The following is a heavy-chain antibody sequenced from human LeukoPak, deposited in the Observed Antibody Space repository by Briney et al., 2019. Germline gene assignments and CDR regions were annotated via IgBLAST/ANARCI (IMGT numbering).Heavy chain of an antibody. CDR2: ISYDGSNK. CDR1: GFTFSSYA. Sequence: GGSLRLSCAASGFTFSSYAMHWVRQAPGKGLEWVAVISYDGSNKYYADSVKGRFTISRDNSKNTLYLQMNSLRAEDTAVYYCARDRSPWTVAGTIDYWGQGTLVTVSS. V-gene: IGHV3-30-3*01. CDR3: ARDRSPWTVAGTIDY. J-gene: IGHJ4*02. D-gene: IGHD6-19*01.